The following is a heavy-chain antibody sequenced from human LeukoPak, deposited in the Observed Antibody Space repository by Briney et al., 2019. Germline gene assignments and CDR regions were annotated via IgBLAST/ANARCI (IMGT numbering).Heavy chain of an antibody. D-gene: IGHD3-22*01. CDR2: ISGSGDMV. J-gene: IGHJ4*02. CDR3: AKRSSDYYGSSGYYFDF. CDR1: GFTFSSYA. V-gene: IGHV3-23*01. Sequence: GGSLRLSCAASGFTFSSYAMNWVRQAPGKGLEWVSAISGSGDMVYYADSVKGRFTISRDNSKNTLYLQMNTRRAEDTAVYYCAKRSSDYYGSSGYYFDFWGQGTLVTVSS.